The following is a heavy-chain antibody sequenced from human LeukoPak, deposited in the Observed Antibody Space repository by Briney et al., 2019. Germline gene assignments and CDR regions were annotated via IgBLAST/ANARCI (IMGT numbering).Heavy chain of an antibody. CDR1: GYTFTAHY. V-gene: IGHV1-2*02. CDR2: IDPNSGGI. CDR3: ARGRSTTMVRGVITNYFDL. Sequence: ASVKVSCKASGYTFTAHYIHWVRQAPGQGLEWMGWIDPNSGGINYAQKFLGSVTMTGDTSINTAFMELSRLRSDDTVIYCCARGRSTTMVRGVITNYFDLWGRGSLVTVSS. D-gene: IGHD3-10*01. J-gene: IGHJ2*01.